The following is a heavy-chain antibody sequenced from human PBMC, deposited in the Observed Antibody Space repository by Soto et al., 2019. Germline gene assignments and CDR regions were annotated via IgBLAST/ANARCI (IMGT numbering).Heavy chain of an antibody. D-gene: IGHD3-10*01. CDR3: ARGVYGSGYYLTGPSAFDS. V-gene: IGHV1-69*06. Sequence: QVQLEQSGAEVKKPGSSVKISCKASGGTLSDHGVSWLRQAPGQGLEWVGGTIPVFNTAKYAPKFQGRVTSASDKTTNIAYMELGSLRSDDTAFYYCARGVYGSGYYLTGPSAFDSWGQGTLVIVSS. J-gene: IGHJ3*02. CDR2: TIPVFNTA. CDR1: GGTLSDHG.